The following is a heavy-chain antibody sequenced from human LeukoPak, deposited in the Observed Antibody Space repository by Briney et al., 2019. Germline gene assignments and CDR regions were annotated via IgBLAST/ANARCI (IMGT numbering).Heavy chain of an antibody. J-gene: IGHJ4*02. D-gene: IGHD2-2*01. V-gene: IGHV1-18*01. CDR3: AKSGRPCSSTSCYQRSFDY. CDR1: GYTFTSYG. CDR2: ISAYNGNT. Sequence: EASVKVSCKASGYTFTSYGISWVRQAPGQGLEWMGWISAYNGNTNYAQKLQGRVTMTTDTSTSTAYMELRSLRSDDTAVYYCAKSGRPCSSTSCYQRSFDYWGQGTLVTVSS.